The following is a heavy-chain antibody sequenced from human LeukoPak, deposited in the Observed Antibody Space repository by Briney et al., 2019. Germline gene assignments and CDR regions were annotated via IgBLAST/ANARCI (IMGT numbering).Heavy chain of an antibody. CDR1: GFTFSNYG. J-gene: IGHJ3*02. Sequence: PGGSLRLSCAASGFTFSNYGMHWVRQAPGKGLEWVVVISYDGSNKYYADSVKGRFTISRDNSKNTLYLQMNSLRAEDTAVYYCANRYYYGSGSYYKEAFDIWGQGTMVTVSS. CDR2: ISYDGSNK. V-gene: IGHV3-30*18. CDR3: ANRYYYGSGSYYKEAFDI. D-gene: IGHD3-10*01.